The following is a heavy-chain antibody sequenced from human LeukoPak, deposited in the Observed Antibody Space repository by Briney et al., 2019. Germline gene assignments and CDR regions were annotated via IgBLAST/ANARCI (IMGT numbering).Heavy chain of an antibody. V-gene: IGHV3-23*01. CDR3: AKTVSRPSGSYFDY. D-gene: IGHD3-10*01. CDR2: ISSSGGST. Sequence: GGSLRLSCAASGFTFSSYAMSWVRQAPGKGLEWVSAISSSGGSTYYADSVKGRFTISRDNSKNTLYLQMNSLRAEDTAVYYCAKTVSRPSGSYFDYWGQGTLVTVSS. J-gene: IGHJ4*02. CDR1: GFTFSSYA.